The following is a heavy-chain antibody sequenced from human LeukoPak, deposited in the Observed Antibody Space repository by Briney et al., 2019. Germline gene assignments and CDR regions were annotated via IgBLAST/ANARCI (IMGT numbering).Heavy chain of an antibody. D-gene: IGHD2-15*01. CDR2: INHSGST. J-gene: IGHJ5*02. Sequence: SETLSLTCAVYGGSFSGYYWSWIRQPPGKGLEWIGEINHSGSTNYNPSLKSRVTISVDTSKNQFSLKLSSVTAADTAVYYCARAIHCSGGSCYSFWFDPRGQGTLVTVSS. V-gene: IGHV4-34*01. CDR1: GGSFSGYY. CDR3: ARAIHCSGGSCYSFWFDP.